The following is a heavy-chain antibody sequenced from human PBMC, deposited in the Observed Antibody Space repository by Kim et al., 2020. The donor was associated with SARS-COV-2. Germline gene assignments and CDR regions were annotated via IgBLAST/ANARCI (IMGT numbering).Heavy chain of an antibody. D-gene: IGHD1-26*01. V-gene: IGHV3-23*01. Sequence: GGSLRLSCTASGFTFSDSGMAWVRQAPGKGKEWVPAIVVSGSTSYPDSARNRLFISSDNSANTLHLQLNSLRVEDTATYYCAKERVGSDWG. CDR1: GFTFSDSG. J-gene: IGHJ1*01. CDR3: AKERVGSD. CDR2: IVVSGST.